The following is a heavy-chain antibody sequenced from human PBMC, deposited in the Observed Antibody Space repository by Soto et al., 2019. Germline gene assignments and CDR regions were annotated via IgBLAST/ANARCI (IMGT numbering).Heavy chain of an antibody. V-gene: IGHV1-69*01. J-gene: IGHJ6*02. D-gene: IGHD6-6*01. CDR1: GGTFSDYT. Sequence: QVQLVQSGAEVKRPGSSVKVSCRASGGTFSDYTFSWVRQAPGQGLEWLGGIIPFLGSSKYARNFQARGTFSADESTETAFMDLSSLRSGDTAVYYCAAKKYRTSSTNYFYNYGMDIWGQGTTVTVSS. CDR2: IIPFLGSS. CDR3: AAKKYRTSSTNYFYNYGMDI.